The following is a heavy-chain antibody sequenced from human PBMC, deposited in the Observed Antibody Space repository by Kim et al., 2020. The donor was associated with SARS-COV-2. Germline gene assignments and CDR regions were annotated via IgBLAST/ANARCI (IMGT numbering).Heavy chain of an antibody. CDR1: GGSIYRSDYY. CDR2: IYYTGSV. J-gene: IGHJ6*01. V-gene: IGHV4-39*01. CDR3: AVVRGAIPDYHSYGMDV. D-gene: IGHD3-10*01. Sequence: SETLSLTCTVSGGSIYRSDYYWGWIRQPPGKGLEWIGTIYYTGSVYYSPSLKSRITVSIDTSQNQFTLNLTSVTAADTAVYYCAVVRGAIPDYHSYGMDV.